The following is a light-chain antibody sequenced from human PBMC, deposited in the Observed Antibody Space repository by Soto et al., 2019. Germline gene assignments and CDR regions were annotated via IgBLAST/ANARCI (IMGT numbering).Light chain of an antibody. CDR1: SGHSSYA. CDR2: LNSDGSH. V-gene: IGLV4-69*01. CDR3: QTWGSGTVV. J-gene: IGLJ2*01. Sequence: QSVLTQSPSASASLGASVKLTCTLSSGHSSYAIAWHQQQPEKGPRYLMKLNSDGSHSKGDGIPDRFSGSSSGAESYLTISSLQSEDEADYYCQTWGSGTVVFGGGTKVTVL.